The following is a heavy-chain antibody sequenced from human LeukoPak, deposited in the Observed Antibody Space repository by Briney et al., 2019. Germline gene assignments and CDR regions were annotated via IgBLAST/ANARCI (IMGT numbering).Heavy chain of an antibody. CDR2: INNDGSDT. J-gene: IGHJ6*02. CDR1: GFTFSNYW. CDR3: AREDRFGYNYAYGVDV. V-gene: IGHV3-74*01. D-gene: IGHD5-18*01. Sequence: PGGSLRLSCAASGFTFSNYWMHWVRQAPGQGLVWVSRINNDGSDTTYADSVKGRFTISRDNARKTLYLQMNSLRAEDRAVYYCAREDRFGYNYAYGVDVWGQGTTVSVSS.